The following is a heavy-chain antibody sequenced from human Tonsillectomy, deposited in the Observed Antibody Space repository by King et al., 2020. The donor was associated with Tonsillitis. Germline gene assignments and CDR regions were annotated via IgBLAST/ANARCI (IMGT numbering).Heavy chain of an antibody. V-gene: IGHV3-53*01. Sequence: VQLVESGGGFIQPWGSLRLSCAASGFTVSSNYMGWVRQAPGKGLEWVSLIYSGGNTYYADSVTGRFTISRDTSKNTLYLQMNSLRAEDTAVYYCARVAATYSSSSLVYYYNYMDVWGKGTTVTVSS. D-gene: IGHD6-6*01. CDR3: ARVAATYSSSSLVYYYNYMDV. CDR1: GFTVSSNY. CDR2: IYSGGNT. J-gene: IGHJ6*03.